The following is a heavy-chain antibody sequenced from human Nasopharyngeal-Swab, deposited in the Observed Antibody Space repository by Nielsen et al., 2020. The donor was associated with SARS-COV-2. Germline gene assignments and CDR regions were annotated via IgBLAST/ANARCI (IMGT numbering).Heavy chain of an antibody. CDR1: GSTFISYA. CDR3: AKDIEYYDFWSGHYYYYMDV. Sequence: GGLLRSSFAPFGSTFISYALSGSGQAPGKGLEWVSVISGSGGSTYHADSVKGRFTISRDNSKNTLYLQMNSLRAEDTAVYYCAKDIEYYDFWSGHYYYYMDVWGKGTTVTVSS. CDR2: ISGSGGST. J-gene: IGHJ6*03. V-gene: IGHV3-23*01. D-gene: IGHD3-3*01.